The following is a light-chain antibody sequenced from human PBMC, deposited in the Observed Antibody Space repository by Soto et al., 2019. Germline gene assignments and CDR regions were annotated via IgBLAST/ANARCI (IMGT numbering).Light chain of an antibody. V-gene: IGKV3-11*01. J-gene: IGKJ4*01. CDR1: QSVSIY. Sequence: EIVLTQSPATLSLSPGDRATLSCRASQSVSIYVAWYQQKPGQAPRLLIYDASRRATGIPARFSGSGSGTEFTLTISSLENEDFAVYYCQQRSSWLTFGGGTKVEIK. CDR2: DAS. CDR3: QQRSSWLT.